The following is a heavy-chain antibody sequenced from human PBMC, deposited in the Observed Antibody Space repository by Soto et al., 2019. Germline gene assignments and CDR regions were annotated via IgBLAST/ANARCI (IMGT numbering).Heavy chain of an antibody. CDR1: GFTFSSYG. V-gene: IGHV3-33*01. CDR3: ARDGVTKETFDI. J-gene: IGHJ3*02. D-gene: IGHD4-17*01. CDR2: IWYDGSNK. Sequence: QVQLVESGGGVVQPGRSLRLSCAASGFTFSSYGMHWVRQAPGKGLEWVAVIWYDGSNKYYADSVKGRFTISRDNSKNTLYLQMNSLRAEDTAVYYCARDGVTKETFDIWGQGTMVTVSS.